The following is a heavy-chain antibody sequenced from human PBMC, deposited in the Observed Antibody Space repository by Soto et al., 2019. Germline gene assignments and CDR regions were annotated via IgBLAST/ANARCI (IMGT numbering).Heavy chain of an antibody. J-gene: IGHJ4*02. CDR3: AGGYGSGSYSASYVY. CDR1: GGSISSYY. CDR2: IYYTETT. V-gene: IGHV4-59*01. D-gene: IGHD3-10*01. Sequence: SETLSLTCTVSGGSISSYYWSWIRQPPGKGLEWIGYIYYTETTSYNPSLKSRVTISVDTSKNQFSLKLSSVNAADTALYYCAGGYGSGSYSASYVYWGQGTLVTV.